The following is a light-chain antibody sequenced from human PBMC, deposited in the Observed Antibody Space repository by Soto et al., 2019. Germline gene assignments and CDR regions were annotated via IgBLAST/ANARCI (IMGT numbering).Light chain of an antibody. CDR1: QSVSTN. V-gene: IGKV3-15*01. CDR2: GAS. J-gene: IGKJ4*01. CDR3: QHYNELPRT. Sequence: PATLSVSPGERATLSCRASQSVSTNLAWYQQKPGQGPRLLIFGASTRAIGIPARFSGSGSGTDFTLTISSLQSEDFAVYYCQHYNELPRTFGGGTKVDIK.